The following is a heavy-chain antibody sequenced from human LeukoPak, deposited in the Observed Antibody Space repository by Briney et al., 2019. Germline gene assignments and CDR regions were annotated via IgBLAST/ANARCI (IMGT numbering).Heavy chain of an antibody. V-gene: IGHV3-20*04. Sequence: GGSLRLSCAASGFSFDDYGLTWVRQAPGKGLEWVSGIIWDGDSTDYADSVKGRFTISRDNAKNSLYLQMNSLRAEDTAVYYCARDCGGGSCYGPYDAFDIWGQGTMVTVSS. CDR2: IIWDGDST. D-gene: IGHD2-15*01. CDR1: GFSFDDYG. CDR3: ARDCGGGSCYGPYDAFDI. J-gene: IGHJ3*02.